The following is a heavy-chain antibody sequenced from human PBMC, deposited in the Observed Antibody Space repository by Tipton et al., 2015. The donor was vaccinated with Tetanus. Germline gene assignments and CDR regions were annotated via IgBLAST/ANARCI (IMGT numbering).Heavy chain of an antibody. CDR1: GESFSDYY. CDR3: GRGTDAYKSGNY. CDR2: IHPSGIT. V-gene: IGHV4-34*01. Sequence: TLSLTCAVYGESFSDYYWSWIRQPPGKGLEWIGEIHPSGITDYNPSLKSRVFISVDTSKNQFSLKLSSVTAADSALYFCGRGTDAYKSGNYWGQGTPVTVAS. J-gene: IGHJ4*01. D-gene: IGHD5-24*01.